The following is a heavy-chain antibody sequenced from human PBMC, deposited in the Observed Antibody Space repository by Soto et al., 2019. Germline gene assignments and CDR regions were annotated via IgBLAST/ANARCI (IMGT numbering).Heavy chain of an antibody. CDR1: GFTFSSYA. J-gene: IGHJ5*02. CDR2: ISYDGSNK. CDR3: AKVALTIFGVVPRDNWFDP. V-gene: IGHV3-30*18. D-gene: IGHD3-3*01. Sequence: GGSLRLSCAASGFTFSSYAMHWVRQTPDKGLEWVAVISYDGSNKYYADSVEGRFTISRDNSKNTLYLQMNSLRPEDTAVYYCAKVALTIFGVVPRDNWFDPWGQGTQVTVSS.